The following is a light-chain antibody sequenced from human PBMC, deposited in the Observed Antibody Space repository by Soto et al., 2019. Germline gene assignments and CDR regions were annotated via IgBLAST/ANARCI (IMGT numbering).Light chain of an antibody. V-gene: IGLV2-14*01. CDR2: DVS. Sequence: QSALTQPASVSGSRGQSITISCTGTSSDVGGYNYVSWYQQHPGKAPKLMIYDVSNRPSGVSNRFSGSKSGNTASLTISGLEAEDEADYYCSSYTVSSTVVFGGGTQLTVL. J-gene: IGLJ2*01. CDR3: SSYTVSSTVV. CDR1: SSDVGGYNY.